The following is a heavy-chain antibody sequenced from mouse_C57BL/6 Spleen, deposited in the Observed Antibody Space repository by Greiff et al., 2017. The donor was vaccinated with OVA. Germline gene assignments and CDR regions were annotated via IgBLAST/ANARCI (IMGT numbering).Heavy chain of an antibody. Sequence: EVQLHQSGPELVKPGASVKISCKASGYTFTDYYMNWVKQSHGKSLEWIGDINPNNGGTSYNQKFKGKATLTVDKSSSTAYMELRSLTSEDSAVYYCARLDDYDDYYAMDYWGQGTSVTVSS. CDR1: GYTFTDYY. V-gene: IGHV1-26*01. CDR2: INPNNGGT. D-gene: IGHD2-4*01. J-gene: IGHJ4*01. CDR3: ARLDDYDDYYAMDY.